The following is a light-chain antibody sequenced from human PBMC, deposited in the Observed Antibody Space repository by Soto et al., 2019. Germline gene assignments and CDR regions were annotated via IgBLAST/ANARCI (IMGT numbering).Light chain of an antibody. Sequence: SRMTQSPSSLSASTGQRVTITCRASQGISSYLAWYQQKPGKAPKLMXYAASTLQSGVPSRFSGSGSGTDFTLTISCLQSEDFATYYCQQYYSYPPITFGQGTRLEIK. V-gene: IGKV1-8*01. CDR2: AAS. CDR3: QQYYSYPPIT. J-gene: IGKJ5*01. CDR1: QGISSY.